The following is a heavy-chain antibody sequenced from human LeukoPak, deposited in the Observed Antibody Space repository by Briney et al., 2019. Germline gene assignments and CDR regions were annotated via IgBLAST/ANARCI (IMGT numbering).Heavy chain of an antibody. CDR2: INPSGGST. CDR1: GYTFTSYY. CDR3: ARSITMIVVVIPLDYYYGMDV. V-gene: IGHV1-46*01. Sequence: ASVKVSCKASGYTFTSYYMHWVRQAPGQGLEWMGIINPSGGSTSYAQKFQGRVTMTRDTSTSTVYMELSRLRSEDTAVYYCARSITMIVVVIPLDYYYGMDVWGQGTTVTVSS. J-gene: IGHJ6*02. D-gene: IGHD3-22*01.